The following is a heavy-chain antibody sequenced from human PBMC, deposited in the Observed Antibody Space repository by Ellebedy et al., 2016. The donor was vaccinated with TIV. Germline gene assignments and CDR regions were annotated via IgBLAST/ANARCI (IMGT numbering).Heavy chain of an antibody. V-gene: IGHV1-2*02. Sequence: AASVKVSCKASGYTFTSYYMHWVRQAPGQGLEWMGWINPNSGGTNYAQKFQGRVTMTRDTSISTAYMELSRLRSDDTAVYYCARVLMVQQLVNDYYYGMDVWGQGTTVTVSS. CDR1: GYTFTSYY. CDR2: INPNSGGT. D-gene: IGHD6-13*01. J-gene: IGHJ6*02. CDR3: ARVLMVQQLVNDYYYGMDV.